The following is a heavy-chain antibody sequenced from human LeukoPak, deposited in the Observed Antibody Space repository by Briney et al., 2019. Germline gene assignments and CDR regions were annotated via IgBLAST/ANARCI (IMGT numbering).Heavy chain of an antibody. CDR2: ISYDGSNK. Sequence: GGSLRLSCAASGFTFSSYAMHWVRQAPGKGLEWVAVISYDGSNKYYADSVKGRFTISIDNSKNTLYLQMNSLRAEDTAVYYCARGGYCSGGSCYGQETFDYWGQGTLVTVSS. J-gene: IGHJ4*02. D-gene: IGHD2-15*01. CDR1: GFTFSSYA. CDR3: ARGGYCSGGSCYGQETFDY. V-gene: IGHV3-30*01.